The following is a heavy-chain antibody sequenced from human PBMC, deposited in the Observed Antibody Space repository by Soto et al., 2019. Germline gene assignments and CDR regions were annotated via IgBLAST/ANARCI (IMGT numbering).Heavy chain of an antibody. J-gene: IGHJ5*01. D-gene: IGHD1-7*01. V-gene: IGHV3-21*01. CDR2: ISSSGSFM. CDR3: ARDPPTGTTLDWFDS. Sequence: GGSLRLSCAASGFSFSSDSMGWVRQAPGKGLEWVSSISSSGSFMNYADSVKGRFTISRDNAKKSLYLQMSSLKDEDTAVYYCARDPPTGTTLDWFDSWGQGTLVTVAS. CDR1: GFSFSSDS.